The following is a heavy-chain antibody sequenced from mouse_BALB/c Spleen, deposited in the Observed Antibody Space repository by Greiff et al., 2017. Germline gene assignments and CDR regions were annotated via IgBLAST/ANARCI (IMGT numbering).Heavy chain of an antibody. Sequence: VKLVESGAELVRPGSSVKISCKASGYAFSSYWMNWVKQRPGQGLEWIGQIYPGDGDTNYNGKFKGKATLTADKSSSTAYMQLSSLTSEDSAVYFCARKNGNYVYWYFDVWGAGTTVTVSS. D-gene: IGHD2-1*01. CDR1: GYAFSSYW. V-gene: IGHV1-80*01. J-gene: IGHJ1*01. CDR2: IYPGDGDT. CDR3: ARKNGNYVYWYFDV.